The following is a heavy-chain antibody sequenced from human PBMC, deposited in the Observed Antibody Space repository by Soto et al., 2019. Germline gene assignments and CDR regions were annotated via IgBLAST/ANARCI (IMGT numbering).Heavy chain of an antibody. D-gene: IGHD6-13*01. CDR2: IYSGGRH. V-gene: IGHV4-4*07. Sequence: SETLSLTCTVSGGSISRFYWSWIRQPAGKGLEWIGRIYSGGRHNYNPTLKSRVTMSVDTSKNQFSLRLSSVTAADTAMYYCARGSSRWDYWGQGTLVTVSS. CDR3: ARGSSRWDY. CDR1: GGSISRFY. J-gene: IGHJ4*02.